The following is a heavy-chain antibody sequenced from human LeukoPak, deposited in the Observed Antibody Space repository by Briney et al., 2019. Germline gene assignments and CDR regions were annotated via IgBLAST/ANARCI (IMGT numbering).Heavy chain of an antibody. CDR3: ASTVLSYNWNSPLYY. CDR1: GGTFSSYA. J-gene: IGHJ4*02. Sequence: SVKVSCKASGGTFSSYAISWVRQAPGQGLEWMGGIIPIFGTANYAQKFQGRVTITADESTSTAYMELSSLRSEDTPVYYCASTVLSYNWNSPLYYWGQGTLVTLSS. CDR2: IIPIFGTA. V-gene: IGHV1-69*13. D-gene: IGHD1/OR15-1a*01.